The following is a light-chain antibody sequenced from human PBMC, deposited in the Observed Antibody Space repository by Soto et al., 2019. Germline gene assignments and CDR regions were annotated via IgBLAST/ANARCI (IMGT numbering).Light chain of an antibody. CDR3: QQYNSYPWT. CDR2: DAS. Sequence: DIQMTQSPSTLSASVGDRVTITCRASQSISSWLAWYQQKPGKAPKLLICDASSLEGGVPSTFSGSGSGTEFTLTISSLQPDDSATYYCQQYNSYPWTFGQGTKVEIK. J-gene: IGKJ1*01. V-gene: IGKV1-5*01. CDR1: QSISSW.